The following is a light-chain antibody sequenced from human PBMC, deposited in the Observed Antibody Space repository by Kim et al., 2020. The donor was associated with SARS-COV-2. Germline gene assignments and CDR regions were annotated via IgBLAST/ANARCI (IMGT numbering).Light chain of an antibody. Sequence: QSVTISSTGTSSDVGGYNYVSWYQQHPGKAPKLMIYDVTERPSGVPDRFSGSKSGNTASLTVSGLQAEDEADYYCSSYTGSNNFVVFGGGTQLTVL. J-gene: IGLJ2*01. CDR1: SSDVGGYNY. CDR3: SSYTGSNNFVV. CDR2: DVT. V-gene: IGLV2-8*01.